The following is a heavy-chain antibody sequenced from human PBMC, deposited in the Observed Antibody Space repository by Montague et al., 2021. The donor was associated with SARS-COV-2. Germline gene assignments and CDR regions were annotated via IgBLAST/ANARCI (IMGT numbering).Heavy chain of an antibody. Sequence: SETLSLTCTVSGGSINTYYWSWIRQPPGKGLEWIGYIYYSGSTNYNPSLKSRVTISVDTSKNQFSLKLSSVTAADTAVYYCARVTTKRTRYGSGSYRGFDAFDIWGQGTMVIVSS. CDR2: IYYSGST. D-gene: IGHD3-10*01. CDR1: GGSINTYY. CDR3: ARVTTKRTRYGSGSYRGFDAFDI. V-gene: IGHV4-59*08. J-gene: IGHJ3*02.